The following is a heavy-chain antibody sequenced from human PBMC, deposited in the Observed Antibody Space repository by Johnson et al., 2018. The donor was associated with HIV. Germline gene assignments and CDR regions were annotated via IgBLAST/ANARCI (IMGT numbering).Heavy chain of an antibody. CDR1: GFTFSSYG. V-gene: IGHV3-NL1*01. Sequence: VQLVESGGGVVQPGRSLRLSCAGSGFTFSSYGMHWVRQAPGQGLEWVSVIYSGGSTYYADSVKGRFTISRDNSKNTLYLQMGSLRAEDMAVYYCARDEPTDDAFDIWGQGTMVTVSS. CDR2: IYSGGST. CDR3: ARDEPTDDAFDI. J-gene: IGHJ3*02.